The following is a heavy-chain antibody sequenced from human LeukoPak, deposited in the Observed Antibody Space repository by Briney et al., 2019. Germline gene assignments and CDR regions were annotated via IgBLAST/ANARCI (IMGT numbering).Heavy chain of an antibody. J-gene: IGHJ3*02. CDR3: ARIRDGYNDAYDI. Sequence: ASVKVSCKASGYTFTSYGISWVRQAPGQGLEWMGWISAYNGNTNYAQNFQGRVTLTRDTSTSTVYMELSGLRSEDTAIYYCARIRDGYNDAYDIWGQGTVVTVPS. V-gene: IGHV1-18*01. CDR1: GYTFTSYG. D-gene: IGHD5-24*01. CDR2: ISAYNGNT.